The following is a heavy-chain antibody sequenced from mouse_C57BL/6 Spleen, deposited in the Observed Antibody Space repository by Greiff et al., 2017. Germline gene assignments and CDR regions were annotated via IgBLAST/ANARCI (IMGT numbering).Heavy chain of an antibody. D-gene: IGHD1-1*01. CDR2: ITPNYGTT. V-gene: IGHV1-39*01. CDR3: ARKYYGSSYGGVDY. J-gene: IGHJ4*01. CDR1: GYSFTDYT. Sequence: QLQQSGPELVKPGASVQISCKASGYSFTDYTMNWVKQSNGNSLEWIGVITPNYGTTSYNQKFKGKATLTVDQSSSTAYMQLNSLTSEDSAVYYCARKYYGSSYGGVDYWGQGTSVTVSS.